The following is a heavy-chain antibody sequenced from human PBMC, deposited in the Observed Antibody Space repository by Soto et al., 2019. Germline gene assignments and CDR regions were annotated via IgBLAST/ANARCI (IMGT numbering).Heavy chain of an antibody. CDR1: GYSFTTYW. J-gene: IGHJ4*02. CDR3: ASVMGSYYNPFDY. V-gene: IGHV5-51*03. Sequence: EVQLVQSGAEVKKPGESLKISCKGSGYSFTTYWIGWVRQMPGKGLEWMGIIYPGDSDTRYSPSFQGHVTISADKSISTAYLQWSSLKASETAMYYCASVMGSYYNPFDYWGQGTLVTVSS. CDR2: IYPGDSDT. D-gene: IGHD3-10*01.